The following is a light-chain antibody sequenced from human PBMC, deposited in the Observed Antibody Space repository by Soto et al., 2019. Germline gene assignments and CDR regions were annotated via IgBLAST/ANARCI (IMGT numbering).Light chain of an antibody. CDR3: GTWDSSLSVFV. V-gene: IGLV1-51*02. J-gene: IGLJ1*01. CDR1: SSNIGKNY. Sequence: SVLPQPPSVSASPGQKVTFSCSGSSSNIGKNYVSWYQQVPGTAPKLLIYEDNKRRSGIPDRFSGSKSGTSATLGITGLQTGDEADYYCGTWDSSLSVFVFGTG. CDR2: EDN.